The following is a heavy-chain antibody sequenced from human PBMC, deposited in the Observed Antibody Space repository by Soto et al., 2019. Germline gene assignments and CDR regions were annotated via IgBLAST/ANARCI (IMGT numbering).Heavy chain of an antibody. J-gene: IGHJ5*02. V-gene: IGHV3-23*01. Sequence: EVQLLESGGGLVQPGGSLKLSCAASGFTFSNSVMSWVRQAPGKGPEWVSTIGTSGGSTNYADSVKGRFTISRDNVKNTLYLQMNSLGAEDTAVYYCAKSERFDPWGQGTLVTVSS. CDR1: GFTFSNSV. CDR2: IGTSGGST. CDR3: AKSERFDP.